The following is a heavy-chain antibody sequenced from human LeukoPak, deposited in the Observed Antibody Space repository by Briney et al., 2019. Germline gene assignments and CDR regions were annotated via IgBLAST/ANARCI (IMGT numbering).Heavy chain of an antibody. J-gene: IGHJ4*02. V-gene: IGHV1-8*01. CDR2: MNPNSGNT. D-gene: IGHD6-13*01. CDR3: ATAAAAGGYYFVY. CDR1: GYTFTSYD. Sequence: ASVKLSCKASGYTFTSYDIYWVRHAPGQGLEWMGWMNPNSGNTGYAQKFQGRVTMTRNTSISTAYMELNSLRSEDTAVYYCATAAAAGGYYFVYWGQGTLVSVPS.